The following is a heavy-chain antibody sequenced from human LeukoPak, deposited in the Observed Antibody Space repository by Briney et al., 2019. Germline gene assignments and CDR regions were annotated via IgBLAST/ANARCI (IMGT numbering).Heavy chain of an antibody. Sequence: KPSETLSLTCTVSGGSISSSSYYWGCIRQPPGKGLEWIGSIYYSGSTYYNPSLKSRVTISVDTSKNQFSLKSSSVTAADTAVYYCARAFIVLVPAATNWFDPWGQGALVTVSS. V-gene: IGHV4-39*07. CDR2: IYYSGST. CDR3: ARAFIVLVPAATNWFDP. J-gene: IGHJ5*02. CDR1: GGSISSSSYY. D-gene: IGHD2-2*01.